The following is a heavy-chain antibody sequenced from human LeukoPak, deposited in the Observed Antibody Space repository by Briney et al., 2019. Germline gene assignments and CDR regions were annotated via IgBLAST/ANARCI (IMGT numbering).Heavy chain of an antibody. Sequence: GASVKVSCKVSGGTFSSYAISWVRQAPGQELEWMGRIIPILGIANYAQKFQGRVTITADKSTSTAYMELSSLRSEDTAVYYCAREKDKDYYGMDVWGQGTTVTVSS. J-gene: IGHJ6*02. CDR3: AREKDKDYYGMDV. CDR1: GGTFSSYA. CDR2: IIPILGIA. V-gene: IGHV1-69*04.